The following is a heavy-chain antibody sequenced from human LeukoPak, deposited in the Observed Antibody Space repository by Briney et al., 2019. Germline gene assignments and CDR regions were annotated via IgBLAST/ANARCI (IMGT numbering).Heavy chain of an antibody. Sequence: ASVKVSCKASGYTFTDYYMHWVRQAPGQGLEWMGWINPNSGGTNYAQRFQGRVTMTRDTSISTAYMELSRLTSDDTAVYYCASICFGESYSVDFWGQGTLVTVSS. J-gene: IGHJ4*02. V-gene: IGHV1-2*02. D-gene: IGHD3-10*01. CDR3: ASICFGESYSVDF. CDR1: GYTFTDYY. CDR2: INPNSGGT.